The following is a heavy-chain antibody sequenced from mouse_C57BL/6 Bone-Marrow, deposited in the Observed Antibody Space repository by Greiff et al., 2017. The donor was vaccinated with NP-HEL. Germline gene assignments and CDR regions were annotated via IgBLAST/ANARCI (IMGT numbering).Heavy chain of an antibody. D-gene: IGHD1-1*01. CDR2: IDPETGGT. V-gene: IGHV1-15*01. CDR1: GYTFTDYE. J-gene: IGHJ2*01. CDR3: TRAYYYGSSSFDY. Sequence: VQLVESGAELVRPGASVTLSCKASGYTFTDYEMHWVKQTPVHGLEWIGAIDPETGGTAYNQKFKGKAILTADKSSSTAYMELRSLTSEDSAVYYCTRAYYYGSSSFDYWGQGTTLTVSS.